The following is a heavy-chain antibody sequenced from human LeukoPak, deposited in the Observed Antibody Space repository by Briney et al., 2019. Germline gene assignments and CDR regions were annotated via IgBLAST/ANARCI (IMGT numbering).Heavy chain of an antibody. Sequence: GGSLRLSCAASGFTLTSYGMNWIRQAPVRGLEWVSSITSSGAVYYADSVKGRFTVSRDSANNSLYLQMSSLRAEDTALYYCTRAMVREWEPNISDSWGQGTLVTVSS. CDR2: ITSSGAV. CDR3: TRAMVREWEPNISDS. CDR1: GFTLTSYG. V-gene: IGHV3-21*01. D-gene: IGHD1-26*01. J-gene: IGHJ4*02.